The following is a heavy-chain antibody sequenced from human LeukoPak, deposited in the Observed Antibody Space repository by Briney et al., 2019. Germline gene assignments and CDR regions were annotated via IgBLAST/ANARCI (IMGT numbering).Heavy chain of an antibody. J-gene: IGHJ4*02. D-gene: IGHD3-9*01. CDR2: IIPILGIA. CDR3: ARDARYFDWLLSRYFNY. Sequence: GASVKVSCKASGGTFSSYTISWVRQAPGQGLEWMGRIIPILGIANYAQKFQGRVTITADKSTSTAYMKLSSLRSEDTAVYYCARDARYFDWLLSRYFNYWGQGTLVTVSS. CDR1: GGTFSSYT. V-gene: IGHV1-69*04.